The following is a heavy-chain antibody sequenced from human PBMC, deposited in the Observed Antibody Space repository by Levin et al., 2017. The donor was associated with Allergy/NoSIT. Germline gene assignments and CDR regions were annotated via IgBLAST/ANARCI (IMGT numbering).Heavy chain of an antibody. CDR2: MNPNSGNT. V-gene: IGHV1-8*01. J-gene: IGHJ6*02. Sequence: ASVKVSCKASGYTFTSYDINWVRQATGQGLEWMGWMNPNSGNTGYAQKFQGRVTMTRNTSISTAYMELSSLRSEDTAVYYCARGVYDFWSGYYSPLAGGDYYYGMDVWGQGTTVTVSS. CDR1: GYTFTSYD. CDR3: ARGVYDFWSGYYSPLAGGDYYYGMDV. D-gene: IGHD3-3*01.